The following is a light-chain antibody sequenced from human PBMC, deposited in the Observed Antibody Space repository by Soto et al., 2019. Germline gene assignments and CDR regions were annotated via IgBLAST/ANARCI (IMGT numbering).Light chain of an antibody. V-gene: IGKV3-11*01. CDR2: DAS. Sequence: EIVLTQSPATLSLSPGERATLSCRASQSLDSYLAWYQQKPGQAPRLLIYDASNRATGVPARFSGSGSGTDFTLTINSLEPEDFAVYFCQQRRSWPITFGGETKVEIK. CDR3: QQRRSWPIT. J-gene: IGKJ4*01. CDR1: QSLDSY.